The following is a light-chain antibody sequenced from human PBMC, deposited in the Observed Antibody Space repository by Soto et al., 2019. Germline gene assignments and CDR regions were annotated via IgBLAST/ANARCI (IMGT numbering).Light chain of an antibody. CDR1: QSISSY. Sequence: DIQMTQSPSSLSASVGDRVTITCRASQSISSYLNWYQQKPGKAPKLLIYAASSLQSGLPSRFSGSGSETDFTLTISSLQPEDCATYYCQQSYSTPITVGQGTRLQI. V-gene: IGKV1-39*01. CDR2: AAS. J-gene: IGKJ5*01. CDR3: QQSYSTPIT.